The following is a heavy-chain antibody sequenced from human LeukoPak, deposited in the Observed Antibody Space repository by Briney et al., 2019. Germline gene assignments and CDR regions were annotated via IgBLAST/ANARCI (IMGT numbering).Heavy chain of an antibody. CDR3: TTRSSI. J-gene: IGHJ4*02. D-gene: IGHD6-13*01. CDR1: GFTVSSNY. CDR2: IYSGGST. V-gene: IGHV3-66*01. Sequence: GGSLRLSCAVSGFTVSSNYMSWVRQAPGKGLEWVSVIYSGGSTYYADSVKGRFTISRDNSKNTLYLQMNSLKTEDTAMYYCTTRSSIWGQGTLVTVSS.